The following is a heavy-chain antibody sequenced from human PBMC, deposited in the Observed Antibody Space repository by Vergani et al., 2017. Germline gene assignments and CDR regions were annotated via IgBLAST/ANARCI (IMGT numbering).Heavy chain of an antibody. CDR3: ARNRITIFGVDYWYFDL. J-gene: IGHJ2*01. CDR2: LYHSGST. CDR1: GGSISSSNW. D-gene: IGHD3-3*01. V-gene: IGHV4-4*02. Sequence: QVQLQESGPGLVKPSGTLSLTCAVSGGSISSSNWWSWVRQPPGKGLEWFGELYHSGSTNYNPSLKSRVTISVDKSKNQFSLKVSSVTAADTAVYYCARNRITIFGVDYWYFDLWGHGTLVTVSS.